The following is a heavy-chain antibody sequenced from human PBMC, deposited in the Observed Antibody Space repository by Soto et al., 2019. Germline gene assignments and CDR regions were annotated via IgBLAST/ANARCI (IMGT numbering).Heavy chain of an antibody. Sequence: EVQLVESGGGLVQPGGSLKLSCAASGFSFSDSAMHWVRQASGKGLEWVGRIGSKGQNYATTYAASVKGRFIISTDEAKNTAHLQMNSLKTEDTAVYYCTKYSGTSSAPAALGQGTLVTVSS. CDR2: IGSKGQNYAT. J-gene: IGHJ5*02. CDR3: TKYSGTSSAPAA. CDR1: GFSFSDSA. D-gene: IGHD1-26*01. V-gene: IGHV3-73*02.